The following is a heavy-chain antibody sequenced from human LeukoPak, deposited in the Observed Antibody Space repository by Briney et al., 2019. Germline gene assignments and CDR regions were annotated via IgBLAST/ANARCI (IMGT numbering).Heavy chain of an antibody. CDR1: GGTFSSHA. CDR2: IIPIFGTA. D-gene: IGHD1-26*01. V-gene: IGHV1-69*05. CDR3: ATLLKGSYLDY. Sequence: VASVKVSCKASGGTFSSHAISWVRQAPGQGLEWKGGIIPIFGTANYAQKFQGRVTITTDESTSTAYMELSSLRSEDTAVYYCATLLKGSYLDYWGQGTLVTVSS. J-gene: IGHJ4*02.